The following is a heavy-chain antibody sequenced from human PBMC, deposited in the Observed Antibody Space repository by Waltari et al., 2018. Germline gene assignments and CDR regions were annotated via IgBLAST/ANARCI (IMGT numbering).Heavy chain of an antibody. CDR2: IRSKTDGGTT. J-gene: IGHJ4*02. CDR3: ATERYDSSGFS. CDR1: GFTFSNAW. V-gene: IGHV3-15*01. Sequence: EVQLVESGGGLVRPGGSLRLSCAASGFTFSNAWMSWVRQAPGKGLEWVGRIRSKTDGGTTDYAAPVKGRFTISRDDSKNTLYLQMNSLKTEDTAVYYCATERYDSSGFSWGQGTLVTVSS. D-gene: IGHD3-22*01.